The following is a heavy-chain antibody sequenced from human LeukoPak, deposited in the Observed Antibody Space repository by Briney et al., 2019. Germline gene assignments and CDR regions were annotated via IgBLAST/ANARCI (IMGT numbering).Heavy chain of an antibody. CDR3: AKAYCSSTSCYIDY. CDR2: ISSSSSYI. D-gene: IGHD2-2*01. V-gene: IGHV3-21*01. Sequence: GGSLRLSCAASGFTFSGYSMKWVRQAPGKGLEWVSSISSSSSYIYYADSVKGRFTISRDNAKNSLYLQMSSLRADDTAVYYCAKAYCSSTSCYIDYWGQGTLVTVSS. CDR1: GFTFSGYS. J-gene: IGHJ4*02.